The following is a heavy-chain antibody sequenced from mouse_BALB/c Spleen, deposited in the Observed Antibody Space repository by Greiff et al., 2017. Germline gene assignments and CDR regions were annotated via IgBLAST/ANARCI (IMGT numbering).Heavy chain of an antibody. CDR3: ARSTTVVATEAMDY. V-gene: IGHV1-69*01. Sequence: QVQLQQPGAELVMPGASVKMSCKASGYTFTDYWMHWVKQRPGQGLEWIGAIDTSDSYTSYNQKFKGKATLTVDESSSTAYMQLSSLTSEDSAVYYCARSTTVVATEAMDYWGQGTSVTVSS. D-gene: IGHD1-1*01. J-gene: IGHJ4*01. CDR1: GYTFTDYW. CDR2: IDTSDSYT.